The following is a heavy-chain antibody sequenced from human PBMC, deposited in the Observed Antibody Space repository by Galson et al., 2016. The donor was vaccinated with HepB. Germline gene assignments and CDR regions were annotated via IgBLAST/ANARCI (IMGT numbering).Heavy chain of an antibody. Sequence: SLRLSCAASGFTFRAYTMNWVRQAPGKGLQWVSSISSGSRHISNADSLKGRFSISRDDAKNSVFLQMNSPTVDDTAKYFCARDRVDIVAAPSSIRNYYGMDVWGQGTTVTVSS. V-gene: IGHV3-21*04. CDR1: GFTFRAYT. D-gene: IGHD5-12*01. CDR2: ISSGSRHI. CDR3: ARDRVDIVAAPSSIRNYYGMDV. J-gene: IGHJ6*02.